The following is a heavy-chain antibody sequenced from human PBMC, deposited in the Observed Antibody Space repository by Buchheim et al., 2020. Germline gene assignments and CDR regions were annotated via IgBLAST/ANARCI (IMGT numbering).Heavy chain of an antibody. D-gene: IGHD5-24*01. Sequence: VQLVQSGGGLVQPGESLRLSCEASGFTLSGFAVHWVRQGPGKGLEWIGRIRSKPNNYATTYAPSVSGRFTMSRDDLKNTAFLQIDSLKTEDRARYYGMQVDNSWGQGTL. V-gene: IGHV3-73*01. CDR3: MQVDNS. CDR2: IRSKPNNYAT. J-gene: IGHJ4*02. CDR1: GFTLSGFA.